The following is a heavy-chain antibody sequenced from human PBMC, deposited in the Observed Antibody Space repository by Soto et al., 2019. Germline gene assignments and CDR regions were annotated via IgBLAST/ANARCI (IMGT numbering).Heavy chain of an antibody. Sequence: SSETLSLTCAVYGGSFSGYYWSWIRQPPGKGLEWIGEINHSGSTNYNPSLKSRVTISVDTSKNQFSLKLSSVTAADTAVYYCASSYYYGLYDYWGQGTLVTVSS. CDR1: GGSFSGYY. J-gene: IGHJ4*02. V-gene: IGHV4-34*01. CDR3: ASSYYYGLYDY. CDR2: INHSGST. D-gene: IGHD3-10*01.